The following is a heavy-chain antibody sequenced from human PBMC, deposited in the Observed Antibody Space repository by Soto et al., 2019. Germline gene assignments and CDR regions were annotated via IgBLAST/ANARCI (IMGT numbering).Heavy chain of an antibody. D-gene: IGHD6-13*01. CDR3: AREPERSSWYGAFDI. J-gene: IGHJ3*02. CDR2: ISNNGRTT. V-gene: IGHV3-64*04. CDR1: GFTFGTYA. Sequence: RGSLRLSCSASGFTFGTYAMHWVRQAPGKGLEYVSGISNNGRTTYYADSVKGRFTISRDNSKNTLYLQMNSLRAEDTAVYYCAREPERSSWYGAFDIWGQGTMVTVSS.